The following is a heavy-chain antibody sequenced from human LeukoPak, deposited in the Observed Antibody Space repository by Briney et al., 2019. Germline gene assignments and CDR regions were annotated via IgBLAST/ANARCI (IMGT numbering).Heavy chain of an antibody. CDR1: GGSFSGYY. V-gene: IGHV4-34*01. Sequence: SETLSLTCAVYGGSFSGYYWSWIRQPPGKGLEWIGEINHSGSTNYNPSLKSRVTISVDTSKNQFSLKLSSVTAADTAVYYCARMIAVAGKDVWGKGTTVTISS. J-gene: IGHJ6*04. D-gene: IGHD6-19*01. CDR2: INHSGST. CDR3: ARMIAVAGKDV.